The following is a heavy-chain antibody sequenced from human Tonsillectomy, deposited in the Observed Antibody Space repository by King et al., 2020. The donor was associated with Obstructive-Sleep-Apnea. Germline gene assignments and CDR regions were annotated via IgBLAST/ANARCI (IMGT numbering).Heavy chain of an antibody. CDR3: AKDMVINDPGIYGMDV. V-gene: IGHV3-30*18. CDR2: IAYDGSNQ. CDR1: GFTFSNYG. Sequence: VQLVESGGGVVQPGRSLRLSCAASGFTFSNYGINWVRQAPGKGLEWVAIIAYDGSNQYYTDSVRGRFTISRDNSKNTLYLQMHSLRPEDTAVYYCAKDMVINDPGIYGMDVWGQGTTVTVSS. D-gene: IGHD2-21*01. J-gene: IGHJ6*02.